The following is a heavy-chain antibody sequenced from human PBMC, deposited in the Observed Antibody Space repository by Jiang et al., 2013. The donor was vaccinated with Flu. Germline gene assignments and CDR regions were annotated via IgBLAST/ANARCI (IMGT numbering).Heavy chain of an antibody. Sequence: LLKPSETLSLTCVVYGGSVSDSYWNWMRQTPGKGLEWIGENTHGGRAKYNPSLTSRVTISVDTSKNQFSLTLTSVTAADTALYYCARSPGRYLFDSWGQGTLVTVSS. V-gene: IGHV4-34*01. CDR1: GGSVSDSY. D-gene: IGHD1-14*01. CDR2: NTHGGRA. CDR3: ARSPGRYLFDS. J-gene: IGHJ4*02.